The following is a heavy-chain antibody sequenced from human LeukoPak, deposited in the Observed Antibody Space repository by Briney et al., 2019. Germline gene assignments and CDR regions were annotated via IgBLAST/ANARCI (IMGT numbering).Heavy chain of an antibody. V-gene: IGHV3-23*01. CDR1: GFTFSSYA. D-gene: IGHD2-21*01. J-gene: IGHJ2*01. Sequence: PGGSLRLSCAASGFTFSSYAMSWVRQAPGKGLEWVSAISGSGGSTYYADSVKGWFTISRDNSKNTLYLQMNSLRAEDTAVYYCVMLIRMNWYFDLWGRGTLVTVSS. CDR3: VMLIRMNWYFDL. CDR2: ISGSGGST.